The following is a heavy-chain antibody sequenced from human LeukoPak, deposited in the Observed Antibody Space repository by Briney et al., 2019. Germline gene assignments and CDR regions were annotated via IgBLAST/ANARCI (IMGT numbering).Heavy chain of an antibody. CDR1: GGSISSSGYY. J-gene: IGHJ5*02. CDR2: IYYSGST. CDR3: ARHEYSGSYYGLSWFDP. D-gene: IGHD1-26*01. Sequence: PETLSLTCTVSGGSISSSGYYWGWLRHPPGKGLEWIASIYYSGSTYYNPSLKTRVTISVDTSKNQLSLKLSSLTAADTAVYYCARHEYSGSYYGLSWFDPWGQGTLVTVSS. V-gene: IGHV4-39*01.